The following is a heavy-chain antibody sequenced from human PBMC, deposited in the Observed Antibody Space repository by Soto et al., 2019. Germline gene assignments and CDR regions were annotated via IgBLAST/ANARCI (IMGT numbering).Heavy chain of an antibody. V-gene: IGHV1-18*01. CDR3: ARDSEDIVVVPASNPFDY. D-gene: IGHD2-2*01. Sequence: ASVKVSCKASGYTFTSYGISWVRQAPGQGLEWMGWISAYNGNTNYAQKLQGRVTMTTDTSTSTAYMELRSLRSDDTAVYYCARDSEDIVVVPASNPFDYWGQGTLVTVSS. CDR1: GYTFTSYG. J-gene: IGHJ4*02. CDR2: ISAYNGNT.